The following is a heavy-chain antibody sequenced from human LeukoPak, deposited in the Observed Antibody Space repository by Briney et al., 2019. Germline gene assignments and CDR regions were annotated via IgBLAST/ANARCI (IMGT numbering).Heavy chain of an antibody. Sequence: SETLSLTCTVSGGSISSYYWSWIRQPPGKGLEWIGYIYYSGSTNYNPSLKSRVTISVDTSKNQFSLKLSSVTAADTAVYYCASSMYSSSSPDYWGQGTLVTVSS. CDR3: ASSMYSSSSPDY. J-gene: IGHJ4*02. D-gene: IGHD6-6*01. V-gene: IGHV4-59*01. CDR2: IYYSGST. CDR1: GGSISSYY.